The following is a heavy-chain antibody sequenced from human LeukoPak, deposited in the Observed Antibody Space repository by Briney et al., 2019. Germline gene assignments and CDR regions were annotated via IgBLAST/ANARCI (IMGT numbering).Heavy chain of an antibody. CDR2: IYYSGST. CDR3: ARITIFEMALDY. V-gene: IGHV4-59*01. J-gene: IGHJ4*02. CDR1: GGSISSYY. D-gene: IGHD3-3*01. Sequence: PSETLSLTCTVSGGSISSYYWSWIRQPPGKGLEWIGYIYYSGSTNYNPSLKSRVTISVDTSKNQFSLKLSSVTAADTAVYYCARITIFEMALDYWGQGTLVTVSS.